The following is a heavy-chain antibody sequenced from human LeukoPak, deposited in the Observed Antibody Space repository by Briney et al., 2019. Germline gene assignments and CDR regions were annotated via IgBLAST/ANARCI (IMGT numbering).Heavy chain of an antibody. CDR3: ARESTVTNWFDP. J-gene: IGHJ5*02. D-gene: IGHD4-17*01. Sequence: SETLFLSCTVSGGSLSSSSLYLGWNRPPPGKGGGWIGEINHSGSTNYNPSLKSRVTISVDTSKNQFSLKLSSVTAADTAVYYCARESTVTNWFDPWGQGTLVTVSS. CDR1: GGSLSSSSLY. V-gene: IGHV4-39*07. CDR2: INHSGST.